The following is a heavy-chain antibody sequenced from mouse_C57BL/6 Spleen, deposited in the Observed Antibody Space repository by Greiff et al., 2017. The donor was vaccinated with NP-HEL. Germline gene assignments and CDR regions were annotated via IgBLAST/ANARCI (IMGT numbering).Heavy chain of an antibody. CDR2: IDPSDSYT. CDR1: GYTLTSYW. Sequence: QVQLQQSGAELVLPGASVKLSCKASGYTLTSYWMHWVTQRPGQGLEWIGEIDPSDSYTNSNQKFKGKSTLTVDKSSITAYMQLSSLTSEDSAVYYCARRGYDGYYWYFDVWGTGTTVTVSS. V-gene: IGHV1-69*01. CDR3: ARRGYDGYYWYFDV. D-gene: IGHD2-3*01. J-gene: IGHJ1*03.